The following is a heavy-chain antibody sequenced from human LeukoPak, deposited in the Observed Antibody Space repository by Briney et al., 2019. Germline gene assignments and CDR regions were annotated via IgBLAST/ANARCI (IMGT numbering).Heavy chain of an antibody. Sequence: GASVKVSCKASGYTFTGYCMHWVRQAPGQGLEWMGWINPNSGGTNYAQKFQGRVTMTRDTSISTAYMELSRLRSDDTAVYYCARALWIVASFDPWGQGTLVTVSS. J-gene: IGHJ5*02. CDR3: ARALWIVASFDP. CDR2: INPNSGGT. D-gene: IGHD3-22*01. V-gene: IGHV1-2*02. CDR1: GYTFTGYC.